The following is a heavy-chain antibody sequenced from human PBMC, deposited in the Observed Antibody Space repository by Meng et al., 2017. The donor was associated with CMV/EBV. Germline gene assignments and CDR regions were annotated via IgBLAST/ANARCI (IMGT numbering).Heavy chain of an antibody. Sequence: GESLKISCAASGFTFSSYGMHWVHQAPGKGLEWVAFIRYDGSNKYYADSVKGRFTISRDNSKNKLYLQMNSLRAEDTAVYYCAKDRGGSSGYYYGMDVWGQGTTVTVSS. CDR1: GFTFSSYG. V-gene: IGHV3-30*02. CDR2: IRYDGSNK. J-gene: IGHJ6*02. CDR3: AKDRGGSSGYYYGMDV. D-gene: IGHD6-6*01.